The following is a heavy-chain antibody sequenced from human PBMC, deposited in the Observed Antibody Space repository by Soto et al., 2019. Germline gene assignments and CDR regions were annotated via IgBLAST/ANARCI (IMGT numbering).Heavy chain of an antibody. J-gene: IGHJ3*02. D-gene: IGHD4-17*01. CDR1: GFTFSSYG. V-gene: IGHV3-30*18. Sequence: GGSLRLSCAASGFTFSSYGMHWVRQAPGKGLEWVAVISYDGSNKYYADSVKGRFTISRDNSKNTLYLQMNSLRAEDTAVYYCAKLRGIYGDYGAGAFDIWGQGTMVTVSS. CDR2: ISYDGSNK. CDR3: AKLRGIYGDYGAGAFDI.